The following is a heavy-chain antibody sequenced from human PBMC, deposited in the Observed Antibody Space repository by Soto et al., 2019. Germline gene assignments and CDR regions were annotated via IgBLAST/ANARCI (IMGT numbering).Heavy chain of an antibody. V-gene: IGHV3-9*01. Sequence: GGSLRLSCVASGFTFDDYAMHWVRQAPGKGLEWVSGSSWNSGSIGYADSVKGRFTISRDNAKNSLYLQMNSLRAEDTALYYCAKVGGEGSTSWDYYGMDVWGQGTTVTVSS. CDR3: AKVGGEGSTSWDYYGMDV. J-gene: IGHJ6*02. CDR2: SSWNSGSI. D-gene: IGHD2-2*01. CDR1: GFTFDDYA.